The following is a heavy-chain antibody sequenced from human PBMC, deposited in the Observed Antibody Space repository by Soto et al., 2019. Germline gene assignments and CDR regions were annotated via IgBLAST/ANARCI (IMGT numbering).Heavy chain of an antibody. V-gene: IGHV3-15*01. Sequence: PGRSLRLSWAASVFTFSNAWMSWARQAPGQGLEWVGRIKSKTDGGTTDYAAPVKGRFTISRDASQNTLYLQMNSLKTEDTAVYYCTTDQMKDYDFWSGYYTGYYYGMDVWGQGTTVTVSS. CDR3: TTDQMKDYDFWSGYYTGYYYGMDV. CDR1: VFTFSNAW. D-gene: IGHD3-3*01. CDR2: IKSKTDGGTT. J-gene: IGHJ6*02.